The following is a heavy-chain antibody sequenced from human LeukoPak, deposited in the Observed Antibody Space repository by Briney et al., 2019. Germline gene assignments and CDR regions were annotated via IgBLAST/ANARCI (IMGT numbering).Heavy chain of an antibody. D-gene: IGHD3-10*01. J-gene: IGHJ4*02. CDR3: ARDVRGAVSGSYSFDY. V-gene: IGHV3-21*04. Sequence: GGSLIPSCAASGFTSSSYSMYWVRQAAGEGLEWGSSITSSSSYIYYADSVKGRFTISRHNSKNTLYLQMNSLRVEDTAVYYCARDVRGAVSGSYSFDYWGQGTLVTVSS. CDR2: ITSSSSYI. CDR1: GFTSSSYS.